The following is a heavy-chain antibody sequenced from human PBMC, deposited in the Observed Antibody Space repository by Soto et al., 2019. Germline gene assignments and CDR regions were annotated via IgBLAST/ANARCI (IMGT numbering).Heavy chain of an antibody. CDR3: ARGMTPRGAAAWYYFDS. V-gene: IGHV4-4*07. CDR2: FSISGIT. Sequence: SSETLSLTCTVSGASITGSSYWSWIRQPAGKGLEWIGRFSISGITNYNPSLRSRVTMSADVSNKQFSLRLTSVTAADTALYYCARGMTPRGAAAWYYFDSWGQGAMVTVS. J-gene: IGHJ4*02. CDR1: GASITGSSY. D-gene: IGHD2-15*01.